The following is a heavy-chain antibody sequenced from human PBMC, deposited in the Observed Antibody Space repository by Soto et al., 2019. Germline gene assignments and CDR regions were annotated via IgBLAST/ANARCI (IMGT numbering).Heavy chain of an antibody. D-gene: IGHD2-15*01. V-gene: IGHV1-18*01. CDR2: ISAYNGNT. CDR3: ARDRGDCSGGXSWRSVEDT. CDR1: GYTFTSYA. Sequence: ASVKVSCKASGYTFTSYAISWVRQAPGQGLEWMGWISAYNGNTNYAQKLQGRVTMTTDTSTSTAYMELGSLRSDGTAGYYCARDRGDCSGGXSWRSVEDTWGQGTLVTVSS. J-gene: IGHJ5*02.